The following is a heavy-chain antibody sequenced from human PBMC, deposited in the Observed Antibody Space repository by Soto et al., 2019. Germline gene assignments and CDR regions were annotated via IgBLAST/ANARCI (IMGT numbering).Heavy chain of an antibody. D-gene: IGHD1-26*01. J-gene: IGHJ4*02. Sequence: GASVKVSCKASGYTFTSYAMHWVRQAPGQRLEWMGWINAGNGNTKYSQKFQGRVIITRDTSASTAYMELSSLRSEDTAVYYCARGLGLYYFDYWGQGTLVTVSS. CDR3: ARGLGLYYFDY. CDR1: GYTFTSYA. CDR2: INAGNGNT. V-gene: IGHV1-3*01.